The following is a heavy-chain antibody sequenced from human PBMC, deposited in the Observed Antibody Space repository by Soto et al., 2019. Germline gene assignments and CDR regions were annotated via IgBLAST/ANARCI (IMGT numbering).Heavy chain of an antibody. CDR2: IFSNDEK. J-gene: IGHJ2*01. Sequence: QVTLKESGPVLVKPTETLTLTCTVSGFSLSNARMGVSWIRQPPGKALEWLAHIFSNDEKSYSTSLKSRLTISKDTSKSQVVLTMTNMDPVDTATYYCARILRRWYLTDTIYWYFDLWGRGTLVTVSS. V-gene: IGHV2-26*01. CDR3: ARILRRWYLTDTIYWYFDL. CDR1: GFSLSNARMG. D-gene: IGHD2-15*01.